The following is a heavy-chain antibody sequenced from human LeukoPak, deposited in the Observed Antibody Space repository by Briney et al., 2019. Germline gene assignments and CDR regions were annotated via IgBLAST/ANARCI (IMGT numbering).Heavy chain of an antibody. D-gene: IGHD5-12*01. CDR1: GGSFSGYY. J-gene: IGHJ3*02. Sequence: KPSETLSLTCAVYGGSFSGYYGTSIPQPPGKRRKWIGEINHSGSTNYNPSLKSRVTISVDTSKNQFSLKVSSVTAADTAVYYCARTAYNGYDDDAFDIWGQGTMVTVSS. V-gene: IGHV4-34*01. CDR2: INHSGST. CDR3: ARTAYNGYDDDAFDI.